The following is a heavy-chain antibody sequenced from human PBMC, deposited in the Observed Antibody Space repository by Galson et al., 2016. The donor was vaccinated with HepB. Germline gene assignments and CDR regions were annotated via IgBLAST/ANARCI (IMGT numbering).Heavy chain of an antibody. Sequence: SLRLSCAASGFPFSSYAMYWVRQAPGKGLEFVSAITIYGGRTHYADSVKGRFTISRDNSNNTLYLQMNSLRAEDTAVYYCARHPDYYDNSGYLDYWGQGTLVTVSS. J-gene: IGHJ4*02. CDR3: ARHPDYYDNSGYLDY. CDR1: GFPFSSYA. V-gene: IGHV3-64*04. CDR2: ITIYGGRT. D-gene: IGHD3-22*01.